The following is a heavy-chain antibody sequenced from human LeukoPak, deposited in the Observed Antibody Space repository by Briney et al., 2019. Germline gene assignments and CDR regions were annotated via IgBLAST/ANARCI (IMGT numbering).Heavy chain of an antibody. CDR3: AKDTVLNDAFDI. CDR2: IRYDGSNK. D-gene: IGHD4-17*01. Sequence: GGSLRLSCAASGFTFSSYGMQWVRQAPGKGLEWVAFIRYDGSNKYYADSVKGRFTISRDNSKNTLYLQMNSLRAEDTAVYYCAKDTVLNDAFDIWGQGTMVTVSS. V-gene: IGHV3-30*02. J-gene: IGHJ3*02. CDR1: GFTFSSYG.